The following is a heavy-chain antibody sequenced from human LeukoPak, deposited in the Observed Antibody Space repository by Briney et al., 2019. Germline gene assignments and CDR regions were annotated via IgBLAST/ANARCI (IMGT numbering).Heavy chain of an antibody. CDR3: ARDLIAAAGTSDY. V-gene: IGHV3-21*01. D-gene: IGHD6-13*01. Sequence: PGGSLRLSCAASGFTFSSYRMKWVRQAPGRGLEWVASISSSSSYIYYADSVKGRFTISRDNAKNSLYLQMNSLRAEDTSVYDCARDLIAAAGTSDYWGQGTLVTVSS. J-gene: IGHJ4*02. CDR1: GFTFSSYR. CDR2: ISSSSSYI.